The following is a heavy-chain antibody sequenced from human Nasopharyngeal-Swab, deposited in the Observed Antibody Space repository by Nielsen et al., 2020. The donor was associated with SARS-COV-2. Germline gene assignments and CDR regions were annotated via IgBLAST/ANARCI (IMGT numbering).Heavy chain of an antibody. Sequence: SETLSLTCTVSGGSMNSDNFYWGWIRLPPGKGLDWIGNIYSSGSTYFNRSLKGRVTISLDTSKNQFSLRLYSVTAADTAVYYCASGGSGSNYYMDVWGKGTTVTVSS. D-gene: IGHD3-22*01. V-gene: IGHV4-39*07. J-gene: IGHJ6*03. CDR2: IYSSGST. CDR1: GGSMNSDNFY. CDR3: ASGGSGSNYYMDV.